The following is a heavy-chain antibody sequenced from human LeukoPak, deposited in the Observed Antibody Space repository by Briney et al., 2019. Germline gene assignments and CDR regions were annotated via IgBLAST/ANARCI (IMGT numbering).Heavy chain of an antibody. D-gene: IGHD1-26*01. V-gene: IGHV3-30*18. CDR2: ISYDGSNK. J-gene: IGHJ4*02. CDR3: AKDGSGSPPYYFDY. CDR1: GFTFSSYG. Sequence: GGSLRLSCAASGFTFSSYGMHWVRQAPGKGLEWVAVISYDGSNKYYADSVKGRFTISRDNSKNTLYLQMNSLRAEDTAVYYCAKDGSGSPPYYFDYWGQGILVTVSS.